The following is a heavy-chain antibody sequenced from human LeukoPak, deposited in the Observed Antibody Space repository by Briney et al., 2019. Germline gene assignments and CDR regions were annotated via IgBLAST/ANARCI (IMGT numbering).Heavy chain of an antibody. J-gene: IGHJ5*02. CDR3: ARDYGSGSYSWFDP. Sequence: PSETLSLTCTVSGGSISGKYWSWIRQTPGKGLEWVGYIYYSGSTNYNPSLKSRVTISVDTSKNQFSLKLSSVTAADTAVYYCARDYGSGSYSWFDPWGQGTLVTVSS. D-gene: IGHD3-10*01. CDR2: IYYSGST. CDR1: GGSISGKY. V-gene: IGHV4-59*01.